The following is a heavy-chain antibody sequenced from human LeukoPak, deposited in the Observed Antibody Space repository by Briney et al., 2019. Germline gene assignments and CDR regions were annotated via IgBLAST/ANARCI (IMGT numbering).Heavy chain of an antibody. CDR3: ARGPVDAFDI. Sequence: GGSLRLSCAASGFTFSSYAMHWVRQAPGKGLEWVAVISYDGSNKYYADSVKGRFTISRDNSKNTLYLQMNSLRAEDTAVYYCARGPVDAFDIWGQGTMVTVSS. CDR2: ISYDGSNK. CDR1: GFTFSSYA. V-gene: IGHV3-30-3*01. J-gene: IGHJ3*02.